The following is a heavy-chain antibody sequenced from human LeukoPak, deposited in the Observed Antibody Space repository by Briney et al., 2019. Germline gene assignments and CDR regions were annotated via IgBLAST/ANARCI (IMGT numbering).Heavy chain of an antibody. CDR3: ARDRGYYDSSGSDAFDI. CDR2: IIPIFGTA. D-gene: IGHD3-22*01. CDR1: GGTFSNHA. V-gene: IGHV1-69*13. Sequence: SVKVSCKASGGTFSNHAVSWVRQAPGQGLEWMGGIIPIFGTANYAQKFQGRVTITADESTSTAYMELSSLRSEDTAVYYCARDRGYYDSSGSDAFDIWGQGTMVTVSS. J-gene: IGHJ3*02.